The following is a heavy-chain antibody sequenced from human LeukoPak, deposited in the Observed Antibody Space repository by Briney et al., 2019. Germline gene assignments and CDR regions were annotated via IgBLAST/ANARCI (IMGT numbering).Heavy chain of an antibody. D-gene: IGHD1-7*01. CDR1: GFTFSSYA. J-gene: IGHJ4*02. CDR2: ISGSGATT. Sequence: PGGSLRLSCAASGFTFSSYAMSWVRQAPGKGLEWVSAISGSGATTYYADSVKGRFTISRDNSKDTLYLQMNSLRAEDTAVYYCARDSGNHWHYADYFDYWGQGTLVTVSS. CDR3: ARDSGNHWHYADYFDY. V-gene: IGHV3-23*01.